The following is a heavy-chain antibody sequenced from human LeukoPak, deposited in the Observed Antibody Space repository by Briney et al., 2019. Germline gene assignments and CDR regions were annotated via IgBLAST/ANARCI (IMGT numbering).Heavy chain of an antibody. J-gene: IGHJ6*02. CDR3: ARGVSGVDYYYGMDV. V-gene: IGHV4-59*10. Sequence: SGTLCLTCAVSGGSISSYYWSWIRQPAGKGLEWIGRIYTSGSTNYNPSLKSRVTMSVDTSKNQFYLKLSSVTAADTAVYYCARGVSGVDYYYGMDVWGQGTTVTVSS. CDR1: GGSISSYY. D-gene: IGHD2-15*01. CDR2: IYTSGST.